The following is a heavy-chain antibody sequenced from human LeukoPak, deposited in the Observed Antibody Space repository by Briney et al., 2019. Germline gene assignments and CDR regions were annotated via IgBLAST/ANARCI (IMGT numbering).Heavy chain of an antibody. CDR2: IYHSGST. J-gene: IGHJ4*02. D-gene: IGHD3-22*01. V-gene: IGHV4-30-2*01. Sequence: SETLSLTCAVSGGSISSGGYSWSWIRQPPGKGLEWIGYIYHSGSTYYNPSLKSRVTISVDRSKNQFSLKLSSLTAADTAVYYCARDGDDSSGFDYWGQGTLVTVSS. CDR1: GGSISSGGYS. CDR3: ARDGDDSSGFDY.